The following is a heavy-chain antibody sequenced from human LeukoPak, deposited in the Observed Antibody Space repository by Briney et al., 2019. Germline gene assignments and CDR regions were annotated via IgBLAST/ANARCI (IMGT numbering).Heavy chain of an antibody. CDR1: RFTFSSYW. J-gene: IGHJ4*02. V-gene: IGHV3-48*03. Sequence: GGSLRLSCTASRFTFSSYWMNWVRQAPGKGLEWVAHISRSGTALYYADSVKGRFTISRDNARNSLDLQMNSLRAEDTAVYYCAKWSELPYFDYWGQGAPVTVSS. D-gene: IGHD2-15*01. CDR2: ISRSGTAL. CDR3: AKWSELPYFDY.